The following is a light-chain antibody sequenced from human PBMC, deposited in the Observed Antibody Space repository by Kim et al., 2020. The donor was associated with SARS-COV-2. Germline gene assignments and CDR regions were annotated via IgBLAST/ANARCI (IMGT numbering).Light chain of an antibody. Sequence: SYELTQPPSVSVSPGQTASITCSGDKLGDKYASWYQQKPGQSPEVVIYQDKNRPSGIPERFSGSSSGNTATLTISETQAMDEADYYCQAWDSNTVVFGGGTQLTFL. V-gene: IGLV3-1*01. CDR3: QAWDSNTVV. CDR2: QDK. J-gene: IGLJ2*01. CDR1: KLGDKY.